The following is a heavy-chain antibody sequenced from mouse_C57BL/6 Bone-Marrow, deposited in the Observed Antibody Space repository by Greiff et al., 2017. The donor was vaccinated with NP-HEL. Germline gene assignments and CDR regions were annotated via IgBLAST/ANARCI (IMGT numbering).Heavy chain of an antibody. V-gene: IGHV1-59*01. D-gene: IGHD2-4*01. CDR1: GYTFTSYW. CDR2: IDPSDSST. J-gene: IGHJ2*01. Sequence: QVQLQQPGAELVRPGTSVKLSCKASGYTFTSYWMHWVKQRPGQGLEWIGVIDPSDSSTNYNQKLKGKATLTVDTSSSTAYMQLSSLTSEDSAVYYCARWEITFDYWGQGTTLTVSS. CDR3: ARWEITFDY.